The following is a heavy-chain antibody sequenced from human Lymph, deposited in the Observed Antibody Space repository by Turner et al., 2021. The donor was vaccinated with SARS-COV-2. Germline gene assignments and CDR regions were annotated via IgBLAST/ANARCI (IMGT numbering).Heavy chain of an antibody. CDR1: GFTFSSYA. CDR2: ISGSGGST. V-gene: IGHV3-23*01. J-gene: IGHJ4*02. Sequence: EVQLLESGGGLVQPGGCLRLSYSASGFTFSSYAMSWVRQAPGKGLEWVSTISGSGGSTYDADSGKGRLTISRDNSKNTLYLQMNSLRAEDTAVYYCAKNEMAMIVVVITLFDYWGQGTLVTVSS. D-gene: IGHD3-22*01. CDR3: AKNEMAMIVVVITLFDY.